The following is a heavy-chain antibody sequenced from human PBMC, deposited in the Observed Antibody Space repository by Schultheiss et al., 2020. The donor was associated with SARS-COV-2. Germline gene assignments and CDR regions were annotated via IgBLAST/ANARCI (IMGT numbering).Heavy chain of an antibody. V-gene: IGHV3-30*03. CDR2: ISYDGSNK. CDR3: ARSDYYGSGRYYFDY. CDR1: GFTFSSYG. J-gene: IGHJ4*02. Sequence: GGSLRLSCAASGFTFSSYGMHWVRQAPGKGLEWVAVISYDGSNKYYADSVKGRFTISRDNSKNTLYLQMNSLRAEDTAVYYCARSDYYGSGRYYFDYWGQGTLVTVSS. D-gene: IGHD3-10*01.